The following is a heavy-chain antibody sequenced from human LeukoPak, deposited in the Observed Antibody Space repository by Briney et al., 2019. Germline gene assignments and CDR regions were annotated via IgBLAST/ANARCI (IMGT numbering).Heavy chain of an antibody. CDR2: IYDSGST. D-gene: IGHD1-26*01. CDR3: AKSGGYGLIDY. V-gene: IGHV4-39*01. CDR1: GASISGSGYY. Sequence: SETLSLTCTVSGASISGSGYYWGWIRQPPGKGLEWIGNIYDSGSTYYNASLQSRVTISTDTSKNQFSLRLSSVTAADTAMYYCAKSGGYGLIDYWGQGTLVTVSS. J-gene: IGHJ4*02.